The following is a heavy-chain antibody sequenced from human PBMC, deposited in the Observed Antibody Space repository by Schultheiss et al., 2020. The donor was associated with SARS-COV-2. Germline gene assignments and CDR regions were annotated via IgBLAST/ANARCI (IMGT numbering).Heavy chain of an antibody. CDR2: IYSSGST. D-gene: IGHD3-3*01. CDR1: GGSISSYY. Sequence: SETLSLTCTVSGGSISSYYWSWIRQFPGKGLEWIGYIYSSGSTNCNPSLKSRVTISLDTSKSQFSLNLTSVTAADTAVYYCARSITAYYFDYWGQGTLVTVSS. CDR3: ARSITAYYFDY. V-gene: IGHV4-59*01. J-gene: IGHJ4*02.